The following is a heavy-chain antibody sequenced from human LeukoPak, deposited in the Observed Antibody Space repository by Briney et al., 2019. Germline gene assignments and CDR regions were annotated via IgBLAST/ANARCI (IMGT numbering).Heavy chain of an antibody. D-gene: IGHD1-14*01. Sequence: GGSLRLSCTVSGFTLRSHALHWVRRAPGKGREYVSGISGDGGTTYYASSVKGRFTMSRDSATNTLYLQMGSLRGEDTGVYYCARRASTIYMDVWGKGTTVIVSS. CDR2: ISGDGGTT. J-gene: IGHJ6*03. CDR3: ARRASTIYMDV. V-gene: IGHV3-64*01. CDR1: GFTLRSHA.